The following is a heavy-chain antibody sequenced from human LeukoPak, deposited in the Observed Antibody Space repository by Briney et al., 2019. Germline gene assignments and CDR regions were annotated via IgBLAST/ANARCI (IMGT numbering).Heavy chain of an antibody. CDR3: VRDLYGDLGEAFDL. CDR2: IRGSATVM. J-gene: IGHJ3*01. V-gene: IGHV3-48*03. Sequence: GGPLRLSCAASGFSLSSYEMNWVRQAPGKGLEWVSYIRGSATVMTYADSVKGRFTISRDDAKNSLYLQMNSLTAQDTALYYCVRDLYGDLGEAFDLWGQGTRVTVSS. CDR1: GFSLSSYE. D-gene: IGHD4-17*01.